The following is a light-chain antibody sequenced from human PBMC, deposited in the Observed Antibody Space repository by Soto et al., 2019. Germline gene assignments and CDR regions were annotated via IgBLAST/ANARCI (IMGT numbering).Light chain of an antibody. V-gene: IGKV1-5*03. CDR1: QSISPW. CDR3: QQYNTYPST. J-gene: IGKJ1*01. Sequence: DIQMTQSPSTLSASVGDRVTITCRASQSISPWLAWYQQKPGKAPKLLIYKASSLESGVPSRFSGSESGTEFTLTISSLQPDDFATYYCQQYNTYPSTFGQGTKVEI. CDR2: KAS.